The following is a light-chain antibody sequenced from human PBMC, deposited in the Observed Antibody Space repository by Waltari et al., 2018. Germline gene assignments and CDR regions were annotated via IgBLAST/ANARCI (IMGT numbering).Light chain of an antibody. Sequence: SYELTQPSSVSVSPGETVSITCSGDKLGEKFVSWYQQRPGQSPVVVVDEASKRPRGIPGRFSGSNAGNTATLSISGTQAMDEADYYCQTWDSRNAVFGSATKVTGL. CDR1: KLGEKF. CDR3: QTWDSRNAV. J-gene: IGLJ1*01. CDR2: EAS. V-gene: IGLV3-1*01.